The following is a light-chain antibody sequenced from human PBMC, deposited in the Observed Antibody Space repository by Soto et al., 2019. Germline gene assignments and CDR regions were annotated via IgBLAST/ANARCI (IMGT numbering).Light chain of an antibody. Sequence: DILMTQSPATLSVSPGERATISCRASQSVSNKLAWYQQKPGQAPRLLIYGASSRASGIPARFSGSGSGTEFTLTISSLQPEDFAVYYCQQYNNYPPYTFGQGTKVEIK. CDR1: QSVSNK. CDR3: QQYNNYPPYT. V-gene: IGKV3-15*01. CDR2: GAS. J-gene: IGKJ2*01.